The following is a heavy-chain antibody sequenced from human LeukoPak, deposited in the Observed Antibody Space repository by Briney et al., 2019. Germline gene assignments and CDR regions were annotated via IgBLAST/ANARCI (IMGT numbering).Heavy chain of an antibody. V-gene: IGHV4-59*01. J-gene: IGHJ4*02. D-gene: IGHD4-17*01. Sequence: PSEALSLTCTVSGGSISSYYWSWIRQPPGKGLEWIGYIYYSGSTNYNPSLKSRVTISVDTSKNQFSLKLSSVTAADTAVYYCAREGMGYGDYGLDYWGQGTLVTVSS. CDR1: GGSISSYY. CDR3: AREGMGYGDYGLDY. CDR2: IYYSGST.